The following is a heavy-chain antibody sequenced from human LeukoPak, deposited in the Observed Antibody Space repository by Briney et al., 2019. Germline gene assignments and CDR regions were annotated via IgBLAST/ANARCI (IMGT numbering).Heavy chain of an antibody. CDR2: IYYSGRT. CDR1: GGSISSSSYY. V-gene: IGHV4-39*01. Sequence: SETLSLTCTVSGGSISSSSYYWGWIRQPPGKGLEWIGSIYYSGRTYYNPSPKSRVTISVDTSKNEFSLKLSSVTAADTAVYYCAQGSGYSYGRAGHGDYWGQGTLVTVSS. D-gene: IGHD5-18*01. CDR3: AQGSGYSYGRAGHGDY. J-gene: IGHJ4*02.